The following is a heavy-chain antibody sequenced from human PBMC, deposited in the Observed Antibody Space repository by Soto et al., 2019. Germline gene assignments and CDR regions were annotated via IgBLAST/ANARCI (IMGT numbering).Heavy chain of an antibody. V-gene: IGHV1-69*13. CDR1: GGTFSSYA. Sequence: GASVKVSFKASGGTFSSYAISWVRQAPGQGLEWMGGIIPIFGTANYAQKFQGRVTITADESTSTAYMELRSLRSEDTAVYYCARDLGSGWSYYYYGMDVWGQGTPVTVSS. D-gene: IGHD6-19*01. CDR2: IIPIFGTA. CDR3: ARDLGSGWSYYYYGMDV. J-gene: IGHJ6*02.